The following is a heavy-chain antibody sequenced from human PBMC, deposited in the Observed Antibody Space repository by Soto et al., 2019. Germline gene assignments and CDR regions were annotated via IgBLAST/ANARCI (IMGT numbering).Heavy chain of an antibody. Sequence: GGSLRLSCAASGFIFSNYAMSWVRQAPGKGPEWVSSISGSGVNTFYADSVKGRFTISRDNSKNMLYLQMSSLRAEDTALYYCAKDEYYFSRRGYNIFESWGQGTLVTVS. CDR3: AKDEYYFSRRGYNIFES. CDR2: ISGSGVNT. J-gene: IGHJ4*02. D-gene: IGHD3-22*01. V-gene: IGHV3-23*01. CDR1: GFIFSNYA.